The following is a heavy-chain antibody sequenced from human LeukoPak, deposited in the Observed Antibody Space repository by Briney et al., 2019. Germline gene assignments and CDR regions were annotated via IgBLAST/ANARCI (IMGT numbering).Heavy chain of an antibody. J-gene: IGHJ4*02. CDR3: ARQGGPAWTYDY. CDR1: GGSFSGYY. V-gene: IGHV4-34*01. D-gene: IGHD3/OR15-3a*01. Sequence: SETLSLTCAVYGGSFSGYYWSWIRQPPGKGLEWIGEINHSGSNNYNPSLKSRVTISVDTSKNQFSLKLSSVTAADTAVYYCARQGGPAWTYDYWGQGTLVTVSS. CDR2: INHSGSN.